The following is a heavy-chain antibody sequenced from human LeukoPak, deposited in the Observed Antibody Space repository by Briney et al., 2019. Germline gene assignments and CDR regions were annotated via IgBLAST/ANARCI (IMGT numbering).Heavy chain of an antibody. Sequence: TGGSLRLSCAASGFTFSSYAMSWVRQAPGKGLEWVSAISGSGGSIYYADSVKGRFTISRDNSKNTLYLQMNSLRAEDTAVYCCATRPRREPIDYGGQGPLVIVSS. V-gene: IGHV3-23*01. CDR3: ATRPRREPIDY. D-gene: IGHD1-26*01. CDR1: GFTFSSYA. J-gene: IGHJ4*02. CDR2: ISGSGGSI.